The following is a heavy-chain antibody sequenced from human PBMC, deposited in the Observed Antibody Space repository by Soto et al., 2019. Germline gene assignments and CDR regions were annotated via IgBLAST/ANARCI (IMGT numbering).Heavy chain of an antibody. Sequence: GGSLRLSCAASGFTFSSYGMHWVRQAPGKGLEWVAVIWYDGSNKYYADSVKGRFTISRDNSKNTLYLQMNSLRAEDTAVYYCARGEYYDILTGYFLLDYWGQGTLVTVSS. D-gene: IGHD3-9*01. J-gene: IGHJ4*02. CDR1: GFTFSSYG. V-gene: IGHV3-33*01. CDR2: IWYDGSNK. CDR3: ARGEYYDILTGYFLLDY.